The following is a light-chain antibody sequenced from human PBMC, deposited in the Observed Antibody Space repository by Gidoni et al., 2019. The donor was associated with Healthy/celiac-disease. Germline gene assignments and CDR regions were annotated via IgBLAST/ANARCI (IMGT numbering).Light chain of an antibody. J-gene: IGKJ4*01. CDR3: QQYNNWPPLT. CDR2: GAS. V-gene: IGKV3-15*01. CDR1: QSVSSN. Sequence: EIVMTQYPATLSVSPGETATLSCRASQSVSSNLAWYQQKPGQAPRLLIYGASTRATGIPARFSGSGSGTEFTLTISSLQSEDFAVYYCQQYNNWPPLTFGGGTKVGIK.